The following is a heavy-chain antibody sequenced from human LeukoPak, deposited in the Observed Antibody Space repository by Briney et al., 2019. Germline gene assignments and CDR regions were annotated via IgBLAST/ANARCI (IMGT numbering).Heavy chain of an antibody. CDR1: GYTFSSYH. J-gene: IGHJ4*02. Sequence: ASVKVSCKASGYTFSSYHIHWVRQAPGQGLEWMGRINPSFNPGVDVTSYAQKFQGRITMTRDISTNTVYMELSSLTSEDTAVYYCARAWESIAGYYFDYWGQGTLVTVSS. D-gene: IGHD1-26*01. CDR2: INPSFNPGVDVT. CDR3: ARAWESIAGYYFDY. V-gene: IGHV1-46*01.